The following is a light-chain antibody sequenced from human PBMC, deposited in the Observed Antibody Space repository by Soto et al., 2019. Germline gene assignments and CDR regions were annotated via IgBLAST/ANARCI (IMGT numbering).Light chain of an antibody. CDR2: GAS. J-gene: IGKJ1*01. Sequence: EIVMTQSPVTLSVSAGERATLSCWAGQSVSSNLAWYQQKPGQAPRLLIYGASTRATGIPARFTGSGSGTEFTLTISSLQFDDSAVYYCQQYNNWWTFGQGTKVDIK. CDR3: QQYNNWWT. CDR1: QSVSSN. V-gene: IGKV3-15*01.